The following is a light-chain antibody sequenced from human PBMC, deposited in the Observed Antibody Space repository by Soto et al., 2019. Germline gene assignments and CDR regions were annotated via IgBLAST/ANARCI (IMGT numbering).Light chain of an antibody. V-gene: IGKV1-33*01. CDR1: QDITNY. J-gene: IGKJ5*01. CDR2: DAS. CDR3: QQYEDIPPT. Sequence: DIQMTQSPSSLTASVGDSVTITCQASQDITNYLNWYQHKPGKAPKLLIYDASNLEPGVPSRCSGRVSGRDFTFTISSLQPEDTATYYCQQYEDIPPTFGQGTRLDIK.